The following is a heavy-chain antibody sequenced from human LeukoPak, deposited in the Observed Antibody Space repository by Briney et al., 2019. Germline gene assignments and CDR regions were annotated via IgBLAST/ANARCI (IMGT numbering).Heavy chain of an antibody. CDR1: GFTFSTYE. Sequence: GGSLRLSCAASGFTFSTYEMNWVRQAPGKGLEWVSYISRSGSTIYYADSVKGRFTISRDNAKNSLYLQMNSLRAEDTAVYYCAELGITMIGGVWGKGTTVTISS. D-gene: IGHD3-10*02. J-gene: IGHJ6*04. CDR3: AELGITMIGGV. V-gene: IGHV3-48*03. CDR2: ISRSGSTI.